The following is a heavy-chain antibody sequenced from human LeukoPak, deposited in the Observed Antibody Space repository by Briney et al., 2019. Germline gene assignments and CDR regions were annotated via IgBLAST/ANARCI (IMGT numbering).Heavy chain of an antibody. J-gene: IGHJ6*04. V-gene: IGHV4-38-2*01. D-gene: IGHD1-1*01. CDR2: MSHNRGT. CDR1: GHSISTGYY. Sequence: SETLSLTCAVSGHSISTGYYWGWIRQPPGKGLEWIGSMSHNRGTYYNPSFKSRVTISVDTSKNQLSLKLSSVTAADTAVYYCARTTYNWRGEAFYYYYGMDVWGKGTTVTVSS. CDR3: ARTTYNWRGEAFYYYYGMDV.